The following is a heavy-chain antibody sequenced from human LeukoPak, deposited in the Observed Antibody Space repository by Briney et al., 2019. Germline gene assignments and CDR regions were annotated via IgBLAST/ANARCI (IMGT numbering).Heavy chain of an antibody. CDR3: AKEGPYYYYYYMDV. CDR2: ISYDGSNK. J-gene: IGHJ6*03. Sequence: PGGTLRLSCAASGFTFSTYGMSWVRQAPGKGLEWVAVISYDGSNKYYADSVKGRFTISRDNSKNTLYLQMNSLRAEDTAVYYCAKEGPYYYYYYMDVWGKGTTVTVSS. CDR1: GFTFSTYG. V-gene: IGHV3-30*18.